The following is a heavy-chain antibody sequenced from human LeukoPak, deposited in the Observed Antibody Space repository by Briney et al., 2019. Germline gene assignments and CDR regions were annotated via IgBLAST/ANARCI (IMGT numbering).Heavy chain of an antibody. J-gene: IGHJ6*03. CDR3: ARGLPIYYMDV. V-gene: IGHV4-59*01. CDR2: IYYSGST. D-gene: IGHD3-16*01. Sequence: KPSETLPLTCTVSGGSISSYYWSWIRQPPGKGLEWIGYIYYSGSTNYNPSLKSRVTISVDTSKNQFSLKLSSVTAADTAVYYCARGLPIYYMDVWGKGTTVTVSS. CDR1: GGSISSYY.